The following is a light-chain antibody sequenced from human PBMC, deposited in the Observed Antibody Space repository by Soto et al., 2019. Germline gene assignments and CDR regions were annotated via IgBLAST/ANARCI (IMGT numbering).Light chain of an antibody. CDR1: QGLGTN. V-gene: IGKV3-15*01. CDR2: AAS. Sequence: EVVTTQSPATLSVSPGERATLSCRASQGLGTNLAWYQQKPGQAPRLLIYAASTRATGVPGRFSGSGSGTEFTLTISSLQSEDFAVYYCQQYYSTFYTFGQGTKLHIK. J-gene: IGKJ2*01. CDR3: QQYYSTFYT.